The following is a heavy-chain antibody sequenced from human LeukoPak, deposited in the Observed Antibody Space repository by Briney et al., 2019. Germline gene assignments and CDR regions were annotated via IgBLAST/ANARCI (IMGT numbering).Heavy chain of an antibody. CDR3: ARFAGYSSSWPLDY. Sequence: GGSLRLSCAASGFNFSTYGMHWVRQAPGKGLEWVAVIWYDGSNKYYADSVKGRFTISRDNSKNTLYLQMNSLRAEDTAVYYCARFAGYSSSWPLDYWGQGTLVTVSS. CDR2: IWYDGSNK. J-gene: IGHJ4*02. D-gene: IGHD6-13*01. CDR1: GFNFSTYG. V-gene: IGHV3-33*01.